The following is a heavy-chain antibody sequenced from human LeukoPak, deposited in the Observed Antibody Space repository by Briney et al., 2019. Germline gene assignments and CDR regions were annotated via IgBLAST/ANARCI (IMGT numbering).Heavy chain of an antibody. D-gene: IGHD2-15*01. J-gene: IGHJ3*02. CDR1: GYTFTGYY. CDR3: ARPMTDIVVVVAAPTGPTDAFDI. Sequence: GASVKVSCKASGYTFTGYYMHWVRQAPGQGLEWMGWINPNSGGTNYAQKFQGRVTMTRDTSISTAYMELSRLRSDDTAVYYCARPMTDIVVVVAAPTGPTDAFDIWGQGTMVTVSS. CDR2: INPNSGGT. V-gene: IGHV1-2*02.